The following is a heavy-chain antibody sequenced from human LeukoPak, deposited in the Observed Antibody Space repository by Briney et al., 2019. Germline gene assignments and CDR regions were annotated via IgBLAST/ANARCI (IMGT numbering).Heavy chain of an antibody. J-gene: IGHJ4*02. V-gene: IGHV4-34*01. CDR1: GVSFNDYY. CDR2: INHSGYT. D-gene: IGHD4-17*01. CDR3: TRMTTGHDY. Sequence: PSETLSLTCAVSGVSFNDYYWSWVRQTPGKGLGWIGEINHSGYTNDSPSLKRGVTISIDTSRKQFSLNLRSVTVADTGIYYCTRMTTGHDYWGQGTLVTVSS.